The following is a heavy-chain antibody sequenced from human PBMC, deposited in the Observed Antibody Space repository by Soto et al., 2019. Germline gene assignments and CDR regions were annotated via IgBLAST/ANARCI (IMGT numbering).Heavy chain of an antibody. D-gene: IGHD3-10*01. CDR2: INAGNGNT. J-gene: IGHJ5*02. CDR1: GYTFTSYA. CDR3: ARDRVYYQPLNWFDP. V-gene: IGHV1-3*01. Sequence: GASVKVSCKASGYTFTSYAMHWVRQAPGQRLEWMGWINAGNGNTKYSQKFQGRVTITRDTSASTAYMELSSLRSEDTAVYYCARDRVYYQPLNWFDPWGQGTLVTVSS.